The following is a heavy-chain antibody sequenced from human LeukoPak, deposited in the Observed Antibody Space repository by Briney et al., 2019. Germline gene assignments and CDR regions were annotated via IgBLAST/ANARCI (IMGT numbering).Heavy chain of an antibody. CDR2: IYYSGST. CDR3: ARDNPNYYDSSGFVGENSMDV. D-gene: IGHD3-22*01. V-gene: IGHV4-30-4*01. Sequence: SETLSLTCTVSGGSISSGDYYWSWIRQPPGKGLEWIGYIYYSGSTYYNPSLKSRVTISVDTSKNQFSLKLSSVTAADTAVYYCARDNPNYYDSSGFVGENSMDVWGQGTTVTVSS. CDR1: GGSISSGDYY. J-gene: IGHJ6*02.